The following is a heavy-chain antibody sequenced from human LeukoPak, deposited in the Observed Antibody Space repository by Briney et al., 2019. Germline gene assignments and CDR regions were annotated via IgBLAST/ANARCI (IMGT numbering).Heavy chain of an antibody. Sequence: SETLSLTCTVSGGSISSYYWRWIRQPPGKGLEWIGYIYTSGSTNYNPSLKSRVTISVDTSKHQFSLKLSSVTAADTAVYYCARLRRDGYNKNFDYWGQGTLVTVSS. D-gene: IGHD5-24*01. CDR1: GGSISSYY. J-gene: IGHJ4*02. CDR3: ARLRRDGYNKNFDY. CDR2: IYTSGST. V-gene: IGHV4-4*09.